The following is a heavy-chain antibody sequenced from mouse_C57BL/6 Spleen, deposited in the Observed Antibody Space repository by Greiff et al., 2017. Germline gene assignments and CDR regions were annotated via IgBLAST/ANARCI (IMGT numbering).Heavy chain of an antibody. CDR3: ARGGAIYYGYDGYAMDY. J-gene: IGHJ4*01. D-gene: IGHD2-2*01. CDR1: GYAFSSSW. CDR2: IYPGDGDT. V-gene: IGHV1-82*01. Sequence: QVQLQQSGPELVKPGASVKISCKASGYAFSSSWMNWVKQRPGKGLEWIGRIYPGDGDTNYNGKFKGKDTLTADKSSSTAYMQLSSLTSEDSAVYFCARGGAIYYGYDGYAMDYWGQGTSVTVSS.